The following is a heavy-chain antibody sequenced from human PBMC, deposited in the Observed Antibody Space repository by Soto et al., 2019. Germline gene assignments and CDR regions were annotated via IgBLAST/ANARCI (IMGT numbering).Heavy chain of an antibody. J-gene: IGHJ4*02. CDR2: IWFDGSNR. D-gene: IGHD3-10*01. Sequence: QVQLVESGGGVVQAGKSLRLSCAASGFSFKNYGMHWVRQAPGKGLEWVAVIWFDGSNRLFADSVKGRFTISRDDSKNTXDXEMNRLRVEDTAVYYCAEEGFDHDFGSESYYHPFDYWGQGIPVTVSS. V-gene: IGHV3-33*06. CDR1: GFSFKNYG. CDR3: AEEGFDHDFGSESYYHPFDY.